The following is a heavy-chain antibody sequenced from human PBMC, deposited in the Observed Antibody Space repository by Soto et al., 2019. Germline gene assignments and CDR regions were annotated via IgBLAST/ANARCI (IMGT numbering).Heavy chain of an antibody. Sequence: GGSLRLSCAASGFTFSNYWIHWFRQAPGKGLVWVSRINSDGTSTSYADSVKGRFTISRDNAKNTLYLQMNSLRVEDTAVYYCARAVRSGSYPYYYYGMDVWGQGTTVTVS. D-gene: IGHD3-10*01. J-gene: IGHJ6*02. V-gene: IGHV3-74*01. CDR1: GFTFSNYW. CDR2: INSDGTST. CDR3: ARAVRSGSYPYYYYGMDV.